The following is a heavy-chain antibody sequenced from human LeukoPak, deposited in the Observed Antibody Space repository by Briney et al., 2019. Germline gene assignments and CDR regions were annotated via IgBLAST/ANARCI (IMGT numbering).Heavy chain of an antibody. V-gene: IGHV4-4*02. J-gene: IGHJ6*02. CDR2: IYLYGTT. CDR1: IGSISSSKW. CDR3: ARQKWEQQGRDYYFNGLDV. Sequence: SETLSLTCSVSIGSISSSKWWSWVRQSPVKGLEWIGEIYLYGTTNYNPSFTSRVTMSVDRSRNQFSLKLTSVTAADTAVYYCARQKWEQQGRDYYFNGLDVWGPGATVIVSS. D-gene: IGHD1/OR15-1a*01.